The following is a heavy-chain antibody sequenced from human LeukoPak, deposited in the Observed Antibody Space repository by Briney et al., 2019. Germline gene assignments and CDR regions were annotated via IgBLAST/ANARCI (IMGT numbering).Heavy chain of an antibody. J-gene: IGHJ4*02. CDR1: GYTFINYG. CDR3: ARRGVYYYDSSGRANYYFDF. Sequence: ASVNVSCKASGYTFINYGINWVRQAPGQGLEWVGWITPYNGNTNYAQKLQGRVTMTTDTSTSTAYMELRSLRPDDTAMYYCARRGVYYYDSSGRANYYFDFWGQGTLVTVSS. D-gene: IGHD3-22*01. V-gene: IGHV1-18*01. CDR2: ITPYNGNT.